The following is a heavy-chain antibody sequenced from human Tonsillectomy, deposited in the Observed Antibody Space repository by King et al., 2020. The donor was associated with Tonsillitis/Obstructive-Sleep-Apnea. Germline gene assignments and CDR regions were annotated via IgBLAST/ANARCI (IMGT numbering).Heavy chain of an antibody. CDR3: ARPYCGGDCYS. J-gene: IGHJ5*02. Sequence: LQLQESGPGLVKPSETLSLTCTVSGGSISSSSYYWGWIRQPPGKGLEWIGSIYYSGSTYYNPSLKSRVTISVDTSKNQFSLKLSSVTAADTAVYYCARPYCGGDCYSWGQGTLVTVSS. CDR2: IYYSGST. CDR1: GGSISSSSYY. D-gene: IGHD2-21*01. V-gene: IGHV4-39*01.